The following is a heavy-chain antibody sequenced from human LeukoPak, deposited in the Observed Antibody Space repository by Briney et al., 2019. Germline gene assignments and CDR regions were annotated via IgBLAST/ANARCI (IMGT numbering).Heavy chain of an antibody. Sequence: GGSLRLSCAASGFTFDDYAMHWVRQAPGKGLEWVSGISWNSGSIGYADSVKGRFTISRDNAKNSLYLQMNSLRAEDTALYYCAKXPRXGYSSSWGAFDIWGQGTMVTVSS. D-gene: IGHD6-13*01. V-gene: IGHV3-9*01. CDR2: ISWNSGSI. J-gene: IGHJ3*02. CDR3: AKXPRXGYSSSWGAFDI. CDR1: GFTFDDYA.